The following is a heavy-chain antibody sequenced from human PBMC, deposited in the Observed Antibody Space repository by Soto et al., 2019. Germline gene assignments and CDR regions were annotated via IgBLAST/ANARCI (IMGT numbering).Heavy chain of an antibody. V-gene: IGHV1-69*01. CDR3: AGARRVTPTPFFDY. D-gene: IGHD6-6*01. CDR1: GGTFSSYA. J-gene: IGHJ4*02. Sequence: QVQLVQSGAEVKKPGSSVKVSCKASGGTFSSYAISWVRQAPGQGLEWMGGIIPIFGTANYAQKFQGRVTITADESTSRAYLGLSSLRSEDTAVYYCAGARRVTPTPFFDYWGQGTLVTVSS. CDR2: IIPIFGTA.